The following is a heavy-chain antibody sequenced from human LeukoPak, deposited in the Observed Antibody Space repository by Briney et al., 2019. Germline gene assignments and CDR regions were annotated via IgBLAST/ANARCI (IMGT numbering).Heavy chain of an antibody. J-gene: IGHJ5*02. CDR1: GGSFSGYY. Sequence: SETLSLTCAVYGGSFSGYYWSWIRQPPGKGLEWIGEINHSGSTNYNPSLKSRVTISVDTSKNQFSLKLSSVTAADTAVYYCARPRAASRRRGWFDPWGQGTLVTVSS. CDR2: INHSGST. CDR3: ARPRAASRRRGWFDP. D-gene: IGHD3-10*01. V-gene: IGHV4-34*01.